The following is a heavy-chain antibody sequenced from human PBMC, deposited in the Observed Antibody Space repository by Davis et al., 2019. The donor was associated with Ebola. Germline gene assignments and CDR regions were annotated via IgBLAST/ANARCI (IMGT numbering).Heavy chain of an antibody. Sequence: ASVKVSCKASGYTFSNYGITWVRQAPGQRLEWMGWVHGGNGNTKYSQRFQGRVTITTDTSASTAYLDLSSLRSDDTAVFYCARATFGYNSGWYADYWGQGTLVTVSS. CDR1: GYTFSNYG. CDR3: ARATFGYNSGWYADY. V-gene: IGHV1-3*01. J-gene: IGHJ4*02. CDR2: VHGGNGNT. D-gene: IGHD6-19*01.